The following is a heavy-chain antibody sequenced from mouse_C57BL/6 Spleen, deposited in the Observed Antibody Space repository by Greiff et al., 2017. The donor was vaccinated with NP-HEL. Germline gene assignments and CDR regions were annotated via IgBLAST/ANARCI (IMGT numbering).Heavy chain of an antibody. V-gene: IGHV1-72*01. CDR2: IDPNSGGT. Sequence: QVHVKQPGAELVKPGASVKLSCKASGYTFTSYWMHWVKQRPGRGLEWIGRIDPNSGGTKYNEKFKSKATLTVDKPSSTAYMQLSSLTSEDSAVYSCARAIYYGDYYAMDYWGQGTSVTVSS. D-gene: IGHD2-13*01. J-gene: IGHJ4*01. CDR3: ARAIYYGDYYAMDY. CDR1: GYTFTSYW.